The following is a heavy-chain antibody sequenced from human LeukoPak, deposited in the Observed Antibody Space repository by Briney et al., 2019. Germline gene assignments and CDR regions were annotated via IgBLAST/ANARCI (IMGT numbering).Heavy chain of an antibody. V-gene: IGHV4-4*07. CDR2: IYISGST. J-gene: IGHJ4*02. D-gene: IGHD4-17*01. CDR1: GFTFSSYG. Sequence: GTLRLSCAASGFTFSSYGMSWIRQPAGKGLEWIARIYISGSTNYNPSLKSRVTISVDTSKNQFSLKLSSVTAADTAVYYCAREREGPYGYLDYWGQGTLVTVSS. CDR3: AREREGPYGYLDY.